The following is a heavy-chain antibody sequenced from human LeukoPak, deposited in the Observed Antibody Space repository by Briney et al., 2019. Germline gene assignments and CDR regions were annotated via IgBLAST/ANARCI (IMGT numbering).Heavy chain of an antibody. Sequence: ASVKVSCKASGYTFTNYDINWVRQATGQGRAWMGWMNANNRNTNYTQKSHRRVTITMDTSINTAYMDLSSLGSEDTAVDDCVRGANRNYPGNGFDPWGQGTLVTVSS. J-gene: IGHJ5*02. V-gene: IGHV1-8*01. CDR1: GYTFTNYD. D-gene: IGHD1-7*01. CDR3: VRGANRNYPGNGFDP. CDR2: MNANNRNT.